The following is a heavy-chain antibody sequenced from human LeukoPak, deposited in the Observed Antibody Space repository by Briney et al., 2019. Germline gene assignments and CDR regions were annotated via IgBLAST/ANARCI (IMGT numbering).Heavy chain of an antibody. V-gene: IGHV4-34*11. CDR2: VYYSGST. D-gene: IGHD3-10*01. J-gene: IGHJ4*02. CDR3: AKSYYYASGLDY. CDR1: GGSFSGYY. Sequence: SETLSLTCAVYGGSFSGYYWSWIRQPPGKGLEWIGHVYYSGSTNYNPSLKSRVTMSVDSSKTHFSLKLYSVTAADTAVYYCAKSYYYASGLDYWGQGTLVTVSS.